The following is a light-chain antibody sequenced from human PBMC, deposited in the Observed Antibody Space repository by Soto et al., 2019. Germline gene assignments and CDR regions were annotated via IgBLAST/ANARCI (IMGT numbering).Light chain of an antibody. J-gene: IGKJ2*01. V-gene: IGKV3-11*01. CDR2: DAS. CDR1: QSVSSY. Sequence: EIVLTQSPATLSLSPGERATLSCRASQSVSSYLAWYQQKPAQAPRLLIYDASNRATGIPARFSGSGSGTDVTLTISSLEPEDFAVYYCQQRSNWPPEGTFGQGTKLEIK. CDR3: QQRSNWPPEGT.